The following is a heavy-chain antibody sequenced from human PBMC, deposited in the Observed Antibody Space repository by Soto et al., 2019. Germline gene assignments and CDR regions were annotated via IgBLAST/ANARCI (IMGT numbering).Heavy chain of an antibody. V-gene: IGHV3-33*01. CDR1: GFTFSSYG. CDR2: IWYDGSNK. CDR3: ASSSVRFLEWFPPRLDY. Sequence: LRLSCAASGFTFSSYGMHWVRQAPGKGLEWVAVIWYDGSNKYYADSVKGRFTISRDNSKNTLYLQMNSLRAEDTAVYYCASSSVRFLEWFPPRLDYWGQGTLVTVSS. J-gene: IGHJ4*02. D-gene: IGHD3-3*01.